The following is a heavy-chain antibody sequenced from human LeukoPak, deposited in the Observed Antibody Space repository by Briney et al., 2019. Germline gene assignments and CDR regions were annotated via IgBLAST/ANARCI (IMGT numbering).Heavy chain of an antibody. D-gene: IGHD5-18*01. V-gene: IGHV1-46*01. CDR2: INPSGGST. CDR3: ARVQGNTAMVYYFDY. J-gene: IGHJ4*02. Sequence: ASVKVSCKASGYTFTSYYMHWVRQAPGQGLEWMGIINPSGGSTSYAQKFQGRVTMTRDTSTSTVYMELSSLRSEDTAVYYCARVQGNTAMVYYFDYWGQGTLVTVSS. CDR1: GYTFTSYY.